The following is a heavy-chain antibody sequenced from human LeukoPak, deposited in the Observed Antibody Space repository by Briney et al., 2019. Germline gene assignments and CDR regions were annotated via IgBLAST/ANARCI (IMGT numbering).Heavy chain of an antibody. CDR1: GGTINNFA. V-gene: IGHV1-69*13. D-gene: IGHD6-6*01. J-gene: IGHJ5*02. Sequence: SVKVSCKVAGGTINNFAISWVRQAPGQGLEWMGGLSPVLATYAQRFQGRVTITADESTDTVYMELGSLTSEDTATYFCARDREISARPGGWFDPWGQGTLVTVSS. CDR2: LSPVLA. CDR3: ARDREISARPGGWFDP.